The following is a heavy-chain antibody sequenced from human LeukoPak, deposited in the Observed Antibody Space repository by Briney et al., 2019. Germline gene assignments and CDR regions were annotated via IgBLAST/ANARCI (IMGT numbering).Heavy chain of an antibody. CDR2: IIPIFGTA. D-gene: IGHD3-22*01. V-gene: IGHV1-69*05. J-gene: IGHJ4*02. CDR3: ARAQDYYDSSGYYYFDY. CDR1: GFTFSSYA. Sequence: PGGSLRLSCAASGFTFSSYAISWVRQAPGQGLEWMGGIIPIFGTANYAQKFQGRVTITTDESTSTAYMELSSLRSEDTAVYYCARAQDYYDSSGYYYFDYWGQGTLVTVSS.